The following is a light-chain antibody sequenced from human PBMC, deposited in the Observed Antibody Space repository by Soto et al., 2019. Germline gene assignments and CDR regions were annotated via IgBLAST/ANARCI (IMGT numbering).Light chain of an antibody. V-gene: IGKV1-39*01. CDR1: QIISSY. J-gene: IGKJ1*01. CDR3: QQYNSYSWT. Sequence: DIQLTQSPASLSASVGYRFTITCRASQIISSYLNWYQQKPGKAPKLLIYAASSLQSGVPSRFSGSGSGTEFTLTISSLQPDDFATYYCQQYNSYSWTFGQGTTGDIK. CDR2: AAS.